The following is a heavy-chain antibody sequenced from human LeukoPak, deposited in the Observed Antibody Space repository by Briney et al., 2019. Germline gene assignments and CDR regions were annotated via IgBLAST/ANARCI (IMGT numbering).Heavy chain of an antibody. V-gene: IGHV3-30-3*01. CDR1: GFTLSRFA. Sequence: HTGTSLRLSCAASGFTLSRFAMPWVRQAPGKGLEWVASISYDGSPKYNADSVKGPFTISRDNPKNTLYLQINSLSPDDTAVYYCARDMGYNYGFFDSWGQGTLVTVSS. CDR3: ARDMGYNYGFFDS. CDR2: ISYDGSPK. J-gene: IGHJ4*02. D-gene: IGHD5-18*01.